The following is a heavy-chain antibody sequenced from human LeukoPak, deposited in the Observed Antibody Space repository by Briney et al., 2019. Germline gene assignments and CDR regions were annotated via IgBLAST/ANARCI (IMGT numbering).Heavy chain of an antibody. Sequence: GGSLRLSCAASGFTFSSYAMSWVRQAPVKGLEWVSAISGSGGSTYYADSVKGRFTISRDNSKNTLYLQMNSLRAEDTAVYYCAKGTYSSRWYGVGFDYWGQGTLVTVSS. CDR2: ISGSGGST. J-gene: IGHJ4*02. V-gene: IGHV3-23*01. CDR3: AKGTYSSRWYGVGFDY. CDR1: GFTFSSYA. D-gene: IGHD6-13*01.